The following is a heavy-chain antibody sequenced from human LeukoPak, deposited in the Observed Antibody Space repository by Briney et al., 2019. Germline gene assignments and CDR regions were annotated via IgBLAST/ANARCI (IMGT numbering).Heavy chain of an antibody. CDR3: ARDGCSGGSCYYWFDP. CDR2: IYYSGST. D-gene: IGHD2-15*01. CDR1: GVSISSDSYY. V-gene: IGHV4-31*03. Sequence: SETLSLTCSVSGVSISSDSYYWGWIRQHPGKGLEWIGYIYYSGSTYYNPSLKSRVTISVDTSKNQFSLKLSSVTAADTAVYYCARDGCSGGSCYYWFDPWGQGTLVTVSS. J-gene: IGHJ5*02.